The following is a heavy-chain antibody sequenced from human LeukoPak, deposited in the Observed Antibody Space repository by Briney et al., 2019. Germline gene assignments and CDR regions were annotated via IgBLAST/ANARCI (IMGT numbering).Heavy chain of an antibody. J-gene: IGHJ5*02. CDR1: GGSISSSSYY. CDR3: ARHGVGGYNWFDP. D-gene: IGHD4-23*01. Sequence: SETLSLTCTVSGGSISSSSYYWGWIRQPPGKGLEWIGSIYYSGSTYYNPSLKSRATISVDTSKHQFSLKLSSVPAADTAVYYCARHGVGGYNWFDPWGQGTLVTVSS. V-gene: IGHV4-39*01. CDR2: IYYSGST.